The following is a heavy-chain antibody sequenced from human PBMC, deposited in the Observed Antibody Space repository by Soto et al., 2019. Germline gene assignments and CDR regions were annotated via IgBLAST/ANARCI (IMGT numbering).Heavy chain of an antibody. Sequence: GGSLRLSCAASGFTFSSYEMNWVRQAPGKGLEWVSYISSSGSTIYYADSVKGRFTISRDNAKNSLYLQMDSLRAEDTAVYYRARESYDDYRAFDIWGQGTMVTVSS. V-gene: IGHV3-48*03. D-gene: IGHD4-17*01. CDR2: ISSSGSTI. J-gene: IGHJ3*02. CDR3: ARESYDDYRAFDI. CDR1: GFTFSSYE.